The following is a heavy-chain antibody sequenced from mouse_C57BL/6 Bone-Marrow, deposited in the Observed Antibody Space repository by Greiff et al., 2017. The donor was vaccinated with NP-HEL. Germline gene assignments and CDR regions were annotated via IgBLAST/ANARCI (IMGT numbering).Heavy chain of an antibody. CDR2: IDPRSGNT. CDR3: ARRRAFYFDY. Sequence: LVESGAELARPGASVKLSCKASGYTFTSYGISWVKQRTGQGLEWIGEIDPRSGNTYYNEKFKGKATLTADKSSSTAYMELRSLTSEDSAVYFCARRRAFYFDYWGQGTTLTVSS. D-gene: IGHD3-3*01. V-gene: IGHV1-81*01. CDR1: GYTFTSYG. J-gene: IGHJ2*01.